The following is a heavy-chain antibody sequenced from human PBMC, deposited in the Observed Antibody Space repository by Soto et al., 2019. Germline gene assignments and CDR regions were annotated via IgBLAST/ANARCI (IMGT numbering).Heavy chain of an antibody. CDR1: GFKFSNYA. CDR3: AKDRREGGNSAFYLDF. J-gene: IGHJ4*02. Sequence: VGSLRLSCAASGFKFSNYAMSWVRQAPGKGLEWVSLISATGGGTYYADSVKGRFTISRDNSHNTLYLQVHSLTAEDTAVYYCAKDRREGGNSAFYLDFWGEGAKVTVYS. D-gene: IGHD3-16*01. V-gene: IGHV3-23*01. CDR2: ISATGGGT.